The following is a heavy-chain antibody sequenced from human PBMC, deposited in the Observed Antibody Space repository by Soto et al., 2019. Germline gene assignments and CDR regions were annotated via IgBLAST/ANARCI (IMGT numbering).Heavy chain of an antibody. V-gene: IGHV3-23*01. D-gene: IGHD1-26*01. CDR1: RLTFSNYA. J-gene: IGHJ4*02. CDR3: VFFRGGRGCSLVF. CDR2: TSANGGST. Sequence: PGGTLRLSSAASRLTFSNYAISWVRQAPGTGLERVSSTSANGGSTYYADSVKGRFTISRDNSKNTLYLQMNSLRGEDTAIYFCVFFRGGRGCSLVFWCQG.